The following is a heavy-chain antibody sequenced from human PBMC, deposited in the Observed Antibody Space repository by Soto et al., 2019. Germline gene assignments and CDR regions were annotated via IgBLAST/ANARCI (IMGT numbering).Heavy chain of an antibody. CDR3: ARDLAAGDH. CDR1: GYTFTHYY. CDR2: INPASGST. D-gene: IGHD6-13*01. J-gene: IGHJ4*02. V-gene: IGHV1-46*01. Sequence: QVQLVQSAAEVKKPGASVKVSCRTSGYTFTHYYIHWVRQAPGQGLEWLAIINPASGSTNYAQDFQGRVTLTMDTSTTTVYMELSGLRAEDTAIFYCARDLAAGDHWGQGTLVTVSS.